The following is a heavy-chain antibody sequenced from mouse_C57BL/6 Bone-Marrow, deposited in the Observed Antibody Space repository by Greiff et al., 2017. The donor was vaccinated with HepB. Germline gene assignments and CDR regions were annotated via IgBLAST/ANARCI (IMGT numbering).Heavy chain of an antibody. J-gene: IGHJ1*03. D-gene: IGHD2-3*01. CDR1: GFTFSDYG. CDR2: ISSGSSTI. V-gene: IGHV5-17*01. Sequence: EVKLVESGGGLVKPGGSLKLSCAASGFTFSDYGMHWVRPAPEKGLEWVAYISSGSSTIYYADTVKGRFTISRDNAKNTLFLQMTSLRSEDTAMYYCATYDGYYEDWYFDVWGTGTTVTVSS. CDR3: ATYDGYYEDWYFDV.